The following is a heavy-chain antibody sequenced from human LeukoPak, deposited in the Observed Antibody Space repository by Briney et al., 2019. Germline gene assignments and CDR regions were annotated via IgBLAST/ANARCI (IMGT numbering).Heavy chain of an antibody. CDR3: ARDRAYYYMDV. J-gene: IGHJ6*03. V-gene: IGHV3-48*01. CDR1: GFTFSKYG. CDR2: INSVGGTI. Sequence: GGSLRLSCAASGFTFSKYGMNWVRQAPGKGLEWVSYINSVGGTIRYADSVKGRFTISRDNAKNSLYLKMNSLRAEDTGVYYCARDRAYYYMDVWGKGTTVTVSS.